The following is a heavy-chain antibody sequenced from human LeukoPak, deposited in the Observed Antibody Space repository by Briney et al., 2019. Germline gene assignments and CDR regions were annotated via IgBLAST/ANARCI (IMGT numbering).Heavy chain of an antibody. CDR3: ARHGSNYYDSGGYYHDNWFDP. J-gene: IGHJ5*02. Sequence: SETLSLTCTVSGYSISSGYYWGWIRQPPGKGLEWIGSIYHSGSTYYSPSLKSRVTISVDTSKNQFSLKLSSVTAADTAVYYCARHGSNYYDSGGYYHDNWFDPWGQGTLVTVSS. CDR2: IYHSGST. CDR1: GYSISSGYY. V-gene: IGHV4-38-2*02. D-gene: IGHD3-22*01.